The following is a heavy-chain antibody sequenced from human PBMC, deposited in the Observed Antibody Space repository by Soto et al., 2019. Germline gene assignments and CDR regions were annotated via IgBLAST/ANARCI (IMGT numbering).Heavy chain of an antibody. D-gene: IGHD1-26*01. CDR2: ISGSGGST. J-gene: IGHJ5*02. V-gene: IGHV3-23*01. CDR3: AKDLQVVGSRPPFGWFAP. Sequence: PGGSLRLSCAASGFTFSSYAMSWVRQAPGKGLEWVSAISGSGGSTYYADSVKGRFTISRDNSKNTLYLQMNSLRAEDTAVYYCAKDLQVVGSRPPFGWFAPWGQGTLVTVSS. CDR1: GFTFSSYA.